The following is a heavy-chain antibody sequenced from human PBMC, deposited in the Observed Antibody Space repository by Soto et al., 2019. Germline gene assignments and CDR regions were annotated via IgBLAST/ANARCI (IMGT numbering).Heavy chain of an antibody. CDR2: IYWDDDE. CDR3: AHAGDYDLLSFDH. D-gene: IGHD4-17*01. V-gene: IGHV2-5*02. CDR1: GFSLTSHHMG. J-gene: IGHJ4*02. Sequence: QITLRESGPALVSPAQTLTLTCTFSGFSLTSHHMGVAWIRQPPGKAMEWLALIYWDDDEPFNPSLKDRLAISKDTSKNQVVLTMTNMGPLDTATYFCAHAGDYDLLSFDHWGPGTLVTVSS.